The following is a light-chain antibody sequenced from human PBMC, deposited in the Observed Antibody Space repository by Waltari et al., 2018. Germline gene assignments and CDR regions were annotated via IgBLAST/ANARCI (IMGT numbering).Light chain of an antibody. V-gene: IGKV1-33*01. J-gene: IGKJ1*01. CDR3: QQFDHLIWT. Sequence: TGQASKEIHNELNWYRQEPGRAPKVLIFDAANLEAGVPSRFSGSGSGTHFTRTISSLQPEDIATDYCQQFDHLIWTFGQGTKVEVK. CDR2: DAA. CDR1: KEIHNE.